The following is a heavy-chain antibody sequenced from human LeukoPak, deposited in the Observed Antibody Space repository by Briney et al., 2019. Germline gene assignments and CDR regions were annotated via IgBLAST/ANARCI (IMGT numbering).Heavy chain of an antibody. CDR3: ARGSPQAGWRLIAFDI. CDR1: GYTFTSYG. Sequence: ASVKVSCKASGYTFTSYGISWVRQAPGQGLEWMGWISAYNGNTNYAQKLQGRVTMTTDTSTSTAYMELRSLRSDDTAVYYCARGSPQAGWRLIAFDIWGQGTMVTVSS. J-gene: IGHJ3*02. CDR2: ISAYNGNT. D-gene: IGHD6-19*01. V-gene: IGHV1-18*01.